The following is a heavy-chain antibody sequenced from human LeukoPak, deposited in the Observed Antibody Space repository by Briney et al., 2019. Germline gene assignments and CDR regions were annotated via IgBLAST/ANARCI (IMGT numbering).Heavy chain of an antibody. D-gene: IGHD2-2*01. CDR3: ASIEGAAAAGSWFDP. J-gene: IGHJ5*02. V-gene: IGHV4-34*01. Sequence: SETLSLTCAVYGGSFSGYYWSWIRQPPGKGLEWIGEINHSGSTNYNPSLKSRVTISVDTSKNQFSLKLSSVTAADTAVYYCASIEGAAAAGSWFDPWGQGTLVTVS. CDR1: GGSFSGYY. CDR2: INHSGST.